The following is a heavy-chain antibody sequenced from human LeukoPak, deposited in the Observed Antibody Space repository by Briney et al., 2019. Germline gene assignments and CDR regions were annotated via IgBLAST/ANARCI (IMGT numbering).Heavy chain of an antibody. J-gene: IGHJ4*02. Sequence: PGRSLRLSCAASGFTFSSYAMHWVRQAPGKGLEWVAVISYDGSNKYYADSVKGRFTISRDNAKNSLYLQMNSLRDEDTAVYYCAREQYYGSSPDYWGQGTLVTVSS. CDR3: AREQYYGSSPDY. D-gene: IGHD3-10*01. V-gene: IGHV3-30-3*01. CDR1: GFTFSSYA. CDR2: ISYDGSNK.